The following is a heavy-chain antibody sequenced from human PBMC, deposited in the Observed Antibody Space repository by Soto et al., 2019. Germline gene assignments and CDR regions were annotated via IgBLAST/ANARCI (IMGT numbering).Heavy chain of an antibody. V-gene: IGHV5-51*01. D-gene: IGHD3-3*01. CDR2: IYPGDSDT. CDR3: ARGITIFGVAHYGMDV. Sequence: VESLKISCNGSGYSFTSCWIGWVRQMPWKGLEWMGIIYPGDSDTRYSPSFQGQVTISADKSISTAYLQWSSLKASDTAMYYCARGITIFGVAHYGMDVWGQGTTVTVSS. CDR1: GYSFTSCW. J-gene: IGHJ6*02.